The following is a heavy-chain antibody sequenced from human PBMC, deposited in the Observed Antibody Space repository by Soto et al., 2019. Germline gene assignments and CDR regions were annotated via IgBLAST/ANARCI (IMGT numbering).Heavy chain of an antibody. CDR1: RGTFSSYT. V-gene: IGHV1-69*02. J-gene: IGHJ4*02. Sequence: QVQLVQSGAEVKKPGSSVKVSCKASRGTFSSYTISWVRQAPGQGLEWMGRIIPILGIANYAQKFQGRVTITADKSTSTAYMELSSLRSEDTAVYYCAWRVGVTVLGLADWGQGTLVTVSS. CDR3: AWRVGVTVLGLAD. D-gene: IGHD1-26*01. CDR2: IIPILGIA.